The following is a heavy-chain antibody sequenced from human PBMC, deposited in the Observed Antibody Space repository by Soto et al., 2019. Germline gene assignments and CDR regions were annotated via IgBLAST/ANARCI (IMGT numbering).Heavy chain of an antibody. Sequence: GASVKVSFKASGGTFSSYAISWLRQAPGQGLEWMGGIIPIFGTANYAQKFQGRVTITADKSTSTAYMELSSLRSEDTAVYYCARGLSGSYYYYGMDVWGQGTTVTVSS. V-gene: IGHV1-69*06. D-gene: IGHD1-26*01. J-gene: IGHJ6*02. CDR1: GGTFSSYA. CDR2: IIPIFGTA. CDR3: ARGLSGSYYYYGMDV.